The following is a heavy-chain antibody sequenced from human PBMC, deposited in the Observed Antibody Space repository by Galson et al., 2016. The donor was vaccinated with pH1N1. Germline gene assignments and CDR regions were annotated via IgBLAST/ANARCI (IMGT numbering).Heavy chain of an antibody. V-gene: IGHV1-69*10. CDR2: VGPIFAIP. CDR3: ARHPGGGNYDRIYYKGHMDV. Sequence: SVKVSCKASGGTFNNYAFTWVRQAPGQGFEWMGGVGPIFAIPQYAQKFQGRVTITADKSTTTVYMELNRLISEDTAVYYCARHPGGGNYDRIYYKGHMDVWGKGTTVTVSS. CDR1: GGTFNNYA. J-gene: IGHJ6*03. D-gene: IGHD3-22*01.